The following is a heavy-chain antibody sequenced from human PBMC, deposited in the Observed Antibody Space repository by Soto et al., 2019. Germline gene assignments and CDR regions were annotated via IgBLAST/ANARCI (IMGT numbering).Heavy chain of an antibody. J-gene: IGHJ4*02. D-gene: IGHD3-22*01. CDR3: TRDKWEDSSSYWY. Sequence: LRLSCTASGFTFGDYAMTWVRQAPGKGLEWVGFIRSKAYGGTTEYAASVKGRFTISRDDSKSIAYLQMNSLKTEDTAVYYCTRDKWEDSSSYWYWGQGTLVTAPQ. V-gene: IGHV3-49*04. CDR1: GFTFGDYA. CDR2: IRSKAYGGTT.